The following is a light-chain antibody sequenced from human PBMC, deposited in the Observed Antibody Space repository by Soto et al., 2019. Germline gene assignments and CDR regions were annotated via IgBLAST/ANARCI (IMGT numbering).Light chain of an antibody. Sequence: SALTQPPSASGSPGQSVTISCAGTSSDIGGYNYVSWYQQHPGKAPKLMISEVSQRPSGVPDRFSGSKSGNTASLTVSGLQAEDEADYYCSSYAGYNNYVFGTGTKLTVL. CDR2: EVS. CDR3: SSYAGYNNYV. J-gene: IGLJ1*01. V-gene: IGLV2-8*01. CDR1: SSDIGGYNY.